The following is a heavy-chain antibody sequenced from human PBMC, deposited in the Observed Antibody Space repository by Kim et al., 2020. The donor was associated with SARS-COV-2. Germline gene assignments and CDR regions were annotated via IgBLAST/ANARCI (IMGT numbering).Heavy chain of an antibody. Sequence: GGSLRLSCAASGFTVSSNYMSWVRQAPGKGLEWVSVIYSGGSTYYADSVKGRFTISRDNSKNTLYLQMSSLRAEDTAVYYCARDATDYGDYWSGYYYGMDVWGQGTTVTVSS. CDR3: ARDATDYGDYWSGYYYGMDV. CDR1: GFTVSSNY. J-gene: IGHJ6*02. V-gene: IGHV3-66*01. CDR2: IYSGGST. D-gene: IGHD4-17*01.